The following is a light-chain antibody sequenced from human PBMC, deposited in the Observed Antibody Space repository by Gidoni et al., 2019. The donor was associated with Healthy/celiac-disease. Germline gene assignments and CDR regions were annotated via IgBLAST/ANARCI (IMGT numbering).Light chain of an antibody. CDR2: WTS. CDR3: EQYYSTPQT. V-gene: IGKV4-1*01. CDR1: QSVLYSSNNKNY. J-gene: IGKJ1*01. Sequence: DIVMTQSPDSLAVFLGERATLNCKSSQSVLYSSNNKNYIAWYQQKRGQPHELLISWTSTRESGVPDRYCGSGSGTDYTLTISSLEAEDVAVYYCEQYYSTPQTFGQGTKVEIK.